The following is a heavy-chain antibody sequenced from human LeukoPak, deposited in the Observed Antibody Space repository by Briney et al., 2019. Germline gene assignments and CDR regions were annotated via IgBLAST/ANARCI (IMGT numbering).Heavy chain of an antibody. CDR3: ARDSGTTGEVKFDP. CDR1: GASISSHY. J-gene: IGHJ5*02. D-gene: IGHD1-7*01. CDR2: IYVTGRT. Sequence: SETLSLTCTVSGASISSHYWSWIRQPAGKALEWIGRIYVTGRTTYNPSLESRVTMSLDTSKNHFSLKLRSVTAADTAVYYCARDSGTTGEVKFDPWGQGPLVTVSS. V-gene: IGHV4-4*07.